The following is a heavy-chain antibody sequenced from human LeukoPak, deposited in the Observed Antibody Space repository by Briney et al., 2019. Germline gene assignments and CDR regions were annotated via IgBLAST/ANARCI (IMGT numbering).Heavy chain of an antibody. D-gene: IGHD3-22*01. CDR2: ISYDGSNK. V-gene: IGHV3-30-3*01. CDR1: GFTFSSYA. CDR3: ARVRYYYDSSGYCDY. Sequence: GRSLRLSCAASGFTFSSYAMHWVRQAPGKGLEWVAVISYDGSNKYYADSVKGRFTISRDNSKNTLYLQMNSLRAEDTAVYYCARVRYYYDSSGYCDYWGQGTLVTVSS. J-gene: IGHJ4*02.